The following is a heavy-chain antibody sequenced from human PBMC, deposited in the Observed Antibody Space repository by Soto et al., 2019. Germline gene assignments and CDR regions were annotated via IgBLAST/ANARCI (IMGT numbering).Heavy chain of an antibody. CDR2: MNPNSGNT. V-gene: IGHV1-8*01. CDR3: ARGRPKVSSGYYPPHDAFDI. D-gene: IGHD3-22*01. J-gene: IGHJ3*02. Sequence: QVQLVQSGAEVKKPGASVKVSCKASGYTFTSYDINWVRQATGQGLEWMGWMNPNSGNTGYAQKFQGRVTMTRNTSISTAYMELSSLRSEDTAVYYCARGRPKVSSGYYPPHDAFDIWGQGTMVTVSS. CDR1: GYTFTSYD.